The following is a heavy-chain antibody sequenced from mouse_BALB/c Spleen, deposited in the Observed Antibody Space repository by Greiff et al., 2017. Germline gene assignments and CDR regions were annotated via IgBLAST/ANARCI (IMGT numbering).Heavy chain of an antibody. CDR1: GYTFSSYW. CDR3: ARDITTPYWYFDV. V-gene: IGHV1-9*01. CDR2: ILPGSGST. Sequence: VQLQQSGAELMKPGASVKISCKATGYTFSSYWIEWVKQRPGHGLEWIGEILPGSGSTNYNEKFKGKATFTADTSSNTAYMQLSSLTSEDSAVYYCARDITTPYWYFDVWGAGTTVTVSS. D-gene: IGHD1-1*01. J-gene: IGHJ1*01.